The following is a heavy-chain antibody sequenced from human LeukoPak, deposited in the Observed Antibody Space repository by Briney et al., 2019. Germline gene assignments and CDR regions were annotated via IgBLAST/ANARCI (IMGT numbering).Heavy chain of an antibody. V-gene: IGHV4-30-4*08. CDR2: IYYSGST. CDR1: GGSISSGDYY. J-gene: IGHJ4*02. CDR3: AREVYYYDSSGYYDDY. D-gene: IGHD3-22*01. Sequence: SQTLSLTCTVSGGSISSGDYYWSWIRQPPGKGLEWIGYIYYSGSTYYNPSLKSRVTISVDTPKNQFSLKLSSVTAADTAVYYCAREVYYYDSSGYYDDYWGQGTLVTVSS.